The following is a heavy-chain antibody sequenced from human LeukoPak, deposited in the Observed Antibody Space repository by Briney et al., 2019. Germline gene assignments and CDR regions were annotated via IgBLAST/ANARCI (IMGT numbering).Heavy chain of an antibody. CDR1: GGTFSSYA. J-gene: IGHJ5*02. D-gene: IGHD2-2*01. CDR2: IVPILGIA. CDR3: AREERGGYCSSTSCYGRDWFDP. Sequence: SVKVSCKASGGTFSSYAISWVRQAPGQGLEWMGRIVPILGIANYAQKFQGRVTITADKSTSTAYMELSSLRSEDTAVYYCAREERGGYCSSTSCYGRDWFDPWGQGTLVTVSS. V-gene: IGHV1-69*04.